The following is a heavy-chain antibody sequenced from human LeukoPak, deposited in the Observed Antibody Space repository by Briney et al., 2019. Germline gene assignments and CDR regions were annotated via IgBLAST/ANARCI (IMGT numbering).Heavy chain of an antibody. CDR1: GGSISSYY. CDR2: IYYSGST. D-gene: IGHD3-22*01. Sequence: SETLSLTCTVSGGSISSYYWSWIRQPPGKGLEWNGYIYYSGSTNYNPSLKSRVTISVDTSKNQFSLKLSSVTAADTAVYYCARDSYDSSGYYYYWGQGTLVTVSS. CDR3: ARDSYDSSGYYYY. J-gene: IGHJ4*02. V-gene: IGHV4-59*01.